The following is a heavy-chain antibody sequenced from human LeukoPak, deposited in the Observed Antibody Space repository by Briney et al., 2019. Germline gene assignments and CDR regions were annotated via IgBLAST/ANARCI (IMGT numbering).Heavy chain of an antibody. J-gene: IGHJ4*02. Sequence: ASVKVSCKASGYTFTSYDINWVRQATGQGLEWMGWMNPNSGNTGYAQKFQGRVTMTRNTSISTAYMELSSLRSEDTAVYYCARGSQWVGATAYWGQGTLVTVSS. D-gene: IGHD1-26*01. CDR3: ARGSQWVGATAY. CDR2: MNPNSGNT. V-gene: IGHV1-8*01. CDR1: GYTFTSYD.